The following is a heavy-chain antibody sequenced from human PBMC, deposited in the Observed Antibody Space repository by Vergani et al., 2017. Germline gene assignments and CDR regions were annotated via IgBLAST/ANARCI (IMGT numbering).Heavy chain of an antibody. D-gene: IGHD6-19*01. CDR1: GYSISSGYY. Sequence: QVQLQESGPGLVKPSETLSLTCTVSGYSISSGYYWGWIRQPPGKGLEWIGSIYHSGSTYYNPSLKSRVTISVDTSKNQFSLKLSSVTAADTAVYYCARAVAGLTIDYWGQGTLVTVSS. CDR3: ARAVAGLTIDY. CDR2: IYHSGST. V-gene: IGHV4-38-2*02. J-gene: IGHJ4*02.